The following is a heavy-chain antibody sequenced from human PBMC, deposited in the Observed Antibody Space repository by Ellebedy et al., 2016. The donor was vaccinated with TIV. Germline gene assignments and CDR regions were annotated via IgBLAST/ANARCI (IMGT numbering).Heavy chain of an antibody. Sequence: SETLSLTCTVSGGSITSHYWNWIRRPPGKGLEWIGYGHYSGATQYNPSLKSRVIVTVDTSKNQFSLKLSSVTAADTAVYYCARVPVCSGGSCVPTYAFEIWGQGTMVTVSS. V-gene: IGHV4-59*11. CDR3: ARVPVCSGGSCVPTYAFEI. D-gene: IGHD2-15*01. CDR2: GHYSGAT. J-gene: IGHJ3*02. CDR1: GGSITSHY.